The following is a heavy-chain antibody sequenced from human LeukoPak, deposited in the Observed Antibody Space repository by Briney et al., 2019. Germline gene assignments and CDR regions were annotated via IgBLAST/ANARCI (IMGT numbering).Heavy chain of an antibody. Sequence: GASVKVSCKASGYTFTGYYMHWLRQAPGQGLEWMGRINPNSGGTNYAQKFQGRVTMTRDTSISTAYMELSRLRSDDTAVYYCAVVSFVYGGLARSTDAFDIWGQGTMVTVSS. CDR1: GYTFTGYY. D-gene: IGHD4/OR15-4a*01. V-gene: IGHV1-2*06. J-gene: IGHJ3*02. CDR3: AVVSFVYGGLARSTDAFDI. CDR2: INPNSGGT.